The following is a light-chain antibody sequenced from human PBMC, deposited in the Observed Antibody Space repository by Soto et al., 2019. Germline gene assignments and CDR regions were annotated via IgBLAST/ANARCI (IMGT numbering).Light chain of an antibody. CDR2: WAS. CDR1: QSVLYSSNNKNY. V-gene: IGKV4-1*01. Sequence: DIVMTQSPDSLAVSRGERATINCRSSQSVLYSSNNKNYLAWYQQTPGQPPKLLIYWASTRESGVPDRFSGSGSGTEFTLTISSLQAEDVAVYYCQQYYSFPLTFGGGTKVEIK. CDR3: QQYYSFPLT. J-gene: IGKJ4*01.